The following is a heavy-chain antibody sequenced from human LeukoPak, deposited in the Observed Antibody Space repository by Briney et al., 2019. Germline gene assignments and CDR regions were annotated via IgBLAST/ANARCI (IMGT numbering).Heavy chain of an antibody. CDR2: IYSGGST. Sequence: GGSLRLSCAASGFTVSNNYMSWVRQAPGKGLEWVSVIYSGGSTYYADSVEGRFTISRDTSKNTLFLQMNSLRVEDTAVYYCARDEQAVAGYDHWGQGTLVTVSS. V-gene: IGHV3-53*01. CDR1: GFTVSNNY. D-gene: IGHD6-19*01. CDR3: ARDEQAVAGYDH. J-gene: IGHJ4*02.